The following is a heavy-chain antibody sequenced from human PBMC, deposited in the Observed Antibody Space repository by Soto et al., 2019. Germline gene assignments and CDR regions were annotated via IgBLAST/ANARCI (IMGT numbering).Heavy chain of an antibody. CDR3: GRLEGLAPISYYFDY. J-gene: IGHJ4*02. Sequence: SETLSLTCTVSGGSISSGSYYWGWIRQPPGKGLEWIGSIYYSGSTYYNPSLKSRVTISVDTSKNQFSLKLMSLSAADTAVYYCGRLEGLAPISYYFDYWGPGALVTVSS. CDR2: IYYSGST. V-gene: IGHV4-39*01. D-gene: IGHD3-9*01. CDR1: GGSISSGSYY.